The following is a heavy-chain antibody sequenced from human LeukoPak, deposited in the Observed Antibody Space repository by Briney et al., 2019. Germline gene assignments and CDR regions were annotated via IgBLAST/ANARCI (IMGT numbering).Heavy chain of an antibody. CDR2: INPSGGST. CDR3: ARVGCSGGSCLGRGVDY. CDR1: GYTFTSYY. V-gene: IGHV1-46*01. D-gene: IGHD2-15*01. J-gene: IGHJ4*02. Sequence: ASVKVSCKASGYTFTSYYMHWVRQAPGQGLEWMGLINPSGGSTSYAQKFQGRVTMTRDTSISTAYMELSRLRSDDTAVYYCARVGCSGGSCLGRGVDYWGQGTLVTVSS.